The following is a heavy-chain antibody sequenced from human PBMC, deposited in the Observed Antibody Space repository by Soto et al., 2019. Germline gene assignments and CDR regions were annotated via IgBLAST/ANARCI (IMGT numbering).Heavy chain of an antibody. V-gene: IGHV1-3*01. D-gene: IGHD2-21*02. CDR2: INAGNWNT. J-gene: IGHJ6*02. CDR3: ASEYCGGDCYSAARYGMDV. Sequence: ASVKVSCKASGYTFSNFAMHWVRQAPGQRLEWMGWINAGNWNTKYSQKFQGRVTITRDTSASTAYMELSSLRSEDTAVYYCASEYCGGDCYSAARYGMDVWGQGTTVTVSS. CDR1: GYTFSNFA.